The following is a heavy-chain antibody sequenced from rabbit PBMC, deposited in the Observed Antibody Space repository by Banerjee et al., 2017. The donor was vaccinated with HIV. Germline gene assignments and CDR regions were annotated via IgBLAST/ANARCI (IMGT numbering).Heavy chain of an antibody. J-gene: IGHJ4*01. CDR1: GIDFSSDYY. Sequence: QLQLEESGGGLVKPGGTLTLTCKASGIDFSSDYYMCWVRQAPGKGLEWIASIYTGSGSTYYASWAKGRFTISKTSSTTVTLQMTSLTVADTATYFCAGDPWSGWNLWGPGTLVTVS. V-gene: IGHV1S45*01. CDR2: IYTGSGST. D-gene: IGHD4-1*01. CDR3: AGDPWSGWNL.